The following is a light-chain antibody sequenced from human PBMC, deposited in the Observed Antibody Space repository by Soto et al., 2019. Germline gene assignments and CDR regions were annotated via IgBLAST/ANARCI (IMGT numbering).Light chain of an antibody. CDR3: AAWDDSLNGRV. CDR2: YDN. Sequence: QSVLTQPPSASGTPGQRGTISCSGSNSNIGSNTVNWYQQLPGTAPKLLIYYDNLRPSGVPDRISGSKSGTSASLAISGLPSDDDADDYCAAWDDSLNGRVFGTGTKLTGL. J-gene: IGLJ1*01. V-gene: IGLV1-44*01. CDR1: NSNIGSNT.